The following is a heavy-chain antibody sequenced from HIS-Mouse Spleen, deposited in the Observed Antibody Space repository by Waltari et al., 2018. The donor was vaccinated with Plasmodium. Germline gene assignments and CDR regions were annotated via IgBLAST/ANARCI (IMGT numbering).Heavy chain of an antibody. CDR3: ARHKKRGQLVRGYFDY. D-gene: IGHD6-6*01. Sequence: QVTLRESGPALVKPTQTLTLTCTFSGFSLSTSGMCVSWIRQPPGKALEWLARIDWDDDKYYSTSLKPRLTISKDTSKNQVVLTMTNMDPVDTATYYCARHKKRGQLVRGYFDYWGQGTLVTVSS. CDR1: GFSLSTSGMC. J-gene: IGHJ4*02. V-gene: IGHV2-70*15. CDR2: IDWDDDK.